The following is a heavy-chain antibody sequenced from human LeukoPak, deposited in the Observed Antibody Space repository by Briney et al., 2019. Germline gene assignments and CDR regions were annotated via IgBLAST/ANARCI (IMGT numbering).Heavy chain of an antibody. Sequence: GGSLRLSCAASGFTFSSYAMSWVRQAPGKGLEWVSAISGSGGSTYYADSVKGRFTISRDTSKNTLYLQMNSLRAADTAVYYCARVYTMVRGGAHWYFDLWGRGTLVTVSS. CDR1: GFTFSSYA. CDR2: ISGSGGST. CDR3: ARVYTMVRGGAHWYFDL. J-gene: IGHJ2*01. D-gene: IGHD3-10*01. V-gene: IGHV3-23*01.